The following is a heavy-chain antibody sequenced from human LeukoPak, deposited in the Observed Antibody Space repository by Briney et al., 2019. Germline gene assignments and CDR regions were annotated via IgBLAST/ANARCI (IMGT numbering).Heavy chain of an antibody. D-gene: IGHD6-19*01. CDR2: INPNSGGT. CDR3: ARVPWADYYYYMDV. CDR1: GYTFTGYY. Sequence: GASVKVSCKASGYTFTGYYMHWVRQAPGQGLEWMGWINPNSGGTNYAQKFQGRVTMTRDTSISTAYMELSRLRSDDTAVYYCARVPWADYYYYMDVWGKGTTVTVSS. J-gene: IGHJ6*03. V-gene: IGHV1-2*02.